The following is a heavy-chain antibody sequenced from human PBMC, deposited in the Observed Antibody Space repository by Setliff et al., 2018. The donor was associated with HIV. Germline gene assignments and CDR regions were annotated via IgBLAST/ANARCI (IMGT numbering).Heavy chain of an antibody. CDR2: ISSDGGES. V-gene: IGHV3-30*01. CDR1: GFSSNA. CDR3: ASGHLKVGDAFHI. D-gene: IGHD1-26*01. Sequence: GGSLRLSCAASGFSSNAIYWVRQAPGKGLEWVTVISSDGGESHYADSVRGRFIISRDNSKSTVYSEMNSLTFDDTAMYYCASGHLKVGDAFHIWGQGTMVTVSS. J-gene: IGHJ3*02.